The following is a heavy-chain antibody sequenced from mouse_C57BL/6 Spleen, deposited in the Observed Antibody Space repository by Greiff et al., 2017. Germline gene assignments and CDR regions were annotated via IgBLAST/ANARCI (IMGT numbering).Heavy chain of an antibody. Sequence: VQLVESGPELVKPGASVKISCKASGYAFSSSWMNWVKQRHGKGLEWIGRIYPGDGATNYNGKFKGKATLTADKSSSTAYMQLSSLKSEDSAVYFGARGTTVVAPFAYWGQGTLVTVSA. J-gene: IGHJ3*01. CDR3: ARGTTVVAPFAY. V-gene: IGHV1-82*01. D-gene: IGHD1-1*01. CDR1: GYAFSSSW. CDR2: IYPGDGAT.